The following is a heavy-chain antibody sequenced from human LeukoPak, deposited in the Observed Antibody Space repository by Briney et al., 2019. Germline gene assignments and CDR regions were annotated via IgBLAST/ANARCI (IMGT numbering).Heavy chain of an antibody. J-gene: IGHJ4*02. CDR3: ARDGVTMVRGVIGDYFDY. V-gene: IGHV1-69*04. Sequence: GASVKVSCKASGGTFSSYAISWVRQAPGQGLEWMGRIIPILGIANYAQKFQGRVTITADKSTSTAYMELSSLRSEDTAVYYCARDGVTMVRGVIGDYFDYWGQGTLVTVSS. D-gene: IGHD3-10*01. CDR2: IIPILGIA. CDR1: GGTFSSYA.